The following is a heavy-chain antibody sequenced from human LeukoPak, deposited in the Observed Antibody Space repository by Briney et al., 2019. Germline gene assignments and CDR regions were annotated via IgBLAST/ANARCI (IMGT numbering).Heavy chain of an antibody. CDR2: ISGRGDVT. V-gene: IGHV3-23*01. CDR3: ARFHDFWR. J-gene: IGHJ4*02. CDR1: GFTFSYYD. Sequence: PGGSLRLSCAASGFTFSYYDMSWVRQTPGKGLEWVSSISGRGDVTYYADSLKGRFTISRDNSKNTLYLQMNGLRAEDTALYYCARFHDFWRWGQGTLVTVSS. D-gene: IGHD3-3*01.